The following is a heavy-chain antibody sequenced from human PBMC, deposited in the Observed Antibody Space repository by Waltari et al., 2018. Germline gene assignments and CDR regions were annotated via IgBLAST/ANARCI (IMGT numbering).Heavy chain of an antibody. CDR2: IRSNDYTGGT. CDR3: TREDDGNDSGAFDL. D-gene: IGHD5-12*01. V-gene: IGHV3-49*04. CDR1: GFTFRTYA. J-gene: IGHJ3*01. Sequence: EVQLVESGGDMVQPGRSLRLSCTGSGFTFRTYAINWVRQAPGKGLEWVGFIRSNDYTGGTSFAASVGGRFTISRDDSKRTAYLQMNALQTDDSATYYCTREDDGNDSGAFDLWGQETLVTVSS.